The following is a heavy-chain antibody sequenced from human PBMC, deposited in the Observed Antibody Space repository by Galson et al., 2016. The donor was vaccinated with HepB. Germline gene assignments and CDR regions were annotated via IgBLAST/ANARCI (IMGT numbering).Heavy chain of an antibody. J-gene: IGHJ5*02. CDR1: GFTFSSHW. Sequence: SLRLSCAASGFTFSSHWMHWVRQAPGKGLVWVSRINSDGSSTSYADSVKGRFSISRDNAKNTLYLQMNSLRAEDTAVYYCARDYVDTGTTDRFDPWGQGTLVTVSS. CDR2: INSDGSST. V-gene: IGHV3-74*01. D-gene: IGHD5-18*01. CDR3: ARDYVDTGTTDRFDP.